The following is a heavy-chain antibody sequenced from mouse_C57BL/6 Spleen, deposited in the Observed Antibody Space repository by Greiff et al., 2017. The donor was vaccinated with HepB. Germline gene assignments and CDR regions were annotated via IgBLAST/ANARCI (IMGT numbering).Heavy chain of an antibody. V-gene: IGHV3-6*01. CDR2: ISYDGSN. CDR3: ARDGGIHYAMDY. CDR1: GYSITSGYY. Sequence: EVQLVESGPGLVKPSQSLSLTCSVTGYSITSGYYWNWIRQFPGNKLEWMGYISYDGSNNYNPSLKNRISITRDTSKNQFFLKLNSVTTEDTATYYCARDGGIHYAMDYWGQGTSVTVSS. J-gene: IGHJ4*01.